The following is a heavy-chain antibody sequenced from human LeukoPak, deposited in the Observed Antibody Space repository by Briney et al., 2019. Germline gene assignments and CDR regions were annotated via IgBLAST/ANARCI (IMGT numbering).Heavy chain of an antibody. J-gene: IGHJ5*02. CDR2: IYYSGST. Sequence: PSETLSLTCTVSGGSISSYYWGWIRQPPGKGLEWIGYIYYSGSTNYNPSLKSRVTISVDTSKNQFSLKLSSVTAADTAVYYCARRVVPAAKSIGWFDPWGQGTLVTVSS. D-gene: IGHD2-2*01. V-gene: IGHV4-59*01. CDR3: ARRVVPAAKSIGWFDP. CDR1: GGSISSYY.